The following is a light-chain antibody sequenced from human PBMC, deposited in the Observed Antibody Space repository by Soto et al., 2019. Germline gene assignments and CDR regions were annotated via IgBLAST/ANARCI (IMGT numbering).Light chain of an antibody. CDR3: CSYAGTSGAHWV. CDR2: EGS. Sequence: QSALTQPASVSGSPGQSITISCTGTNSDGGSYNLVSWYQHHPGKAPKLMVYEGSRRPSGVSNRFSGSKSGNTASLTISGLQAEDEADYFCCSYAGTSGAHWVFGGGTKLTVL. CDR1: NSDGGSYNL. J-gene: IGLJ3*02. V-gene: IGLV2-23*01.